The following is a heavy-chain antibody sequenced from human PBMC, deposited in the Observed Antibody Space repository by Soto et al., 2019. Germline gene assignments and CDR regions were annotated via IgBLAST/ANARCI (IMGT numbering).Heavy chain of an antibody. J-gene: IGHJ3*02. V-gene: IGHV5-51*01. CDR2: IYPGDSDT. Sequence: GESLKISCKGSGYSFTSYWIGWVRQMPGKGLEWMGIIYPGDSDTRYSPSFQGQVTISADKSISTAYLQWSSLKASDTAMYYCARLGPLTGDQREAFDIWGQGTMVTVSS. CDR3: ARLGPLTGDQREAFDI. D-gene: IGHD7-27*01. CDR1: GYSFTSYW.